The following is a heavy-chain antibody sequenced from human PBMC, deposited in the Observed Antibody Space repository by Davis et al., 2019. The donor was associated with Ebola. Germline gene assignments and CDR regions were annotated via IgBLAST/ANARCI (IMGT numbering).Heavy chain of an antibody. J-gene: IGHJ4*02. Sequence: GESLKISCKGSGYSFTSYWISWVRQMPGKGLEWMGIIYPGDSDTRYSPSFQGQVIISADKSISTAYLQWSSLKASDTAMYYCARVRGSYYNGNDYWGQGTLVTVSS. CDR2: IYPGDSDT. D-gene: IGHD3-10*01. CDR3: ARVRGSYYNGNDY. CDR1: GYSFTSYW. V-gene: IGHV5-51*01.